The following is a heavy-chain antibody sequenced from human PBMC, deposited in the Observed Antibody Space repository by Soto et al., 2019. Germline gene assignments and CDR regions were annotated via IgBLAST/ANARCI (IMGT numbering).Heavy chain of an antibody. CDR3: AMGGGPHYYEGSGYYLLHY. CDR2: INPNSGGT. D-gene: IGHD3-22*01. Sequence: QVHLVQSGAEVKKPGASVKVSCKASAYTITGYYIHWVRQAPGQGLEWMGWINPNSGGTNYAQKFQGRVTMTRDTSISTAYMELSRLRSGDTALFYCAMGGGPHYYEGSGYYLLHYWGQGTLVTVSS. J-gene: IGHJ4*02. CDR1: AYTITGYY. V-gene: IGHV1-2*02.